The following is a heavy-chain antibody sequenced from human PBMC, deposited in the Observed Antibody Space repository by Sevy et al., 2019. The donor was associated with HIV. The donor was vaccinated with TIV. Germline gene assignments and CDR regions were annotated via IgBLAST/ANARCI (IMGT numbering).Heavy chain of an antibody. CDR1: GDSVSSNSAA. Sequence: SQTLSLTCAISGDSVSSNSAAWNWIRQSPSRGLEWLGRTYYRSKWYNDYAVSVKSRITINPDTSKNQFSLQLNSVTPEDTALYYCARALYDSSGYYPPLDAFDIWGQGTMVTVSS. CDR2: TYYRSKWYN. CDR3: ARALYDSSGYYPPLDAFDI. J-gene: IGHJ3*02. D-gene: IGHD3-22*01. V-gene: IGHV6-1*01.